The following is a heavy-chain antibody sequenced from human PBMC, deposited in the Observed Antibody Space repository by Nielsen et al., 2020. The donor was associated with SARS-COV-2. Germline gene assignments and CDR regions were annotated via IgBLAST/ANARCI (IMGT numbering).Heavy chain of an antibody. Sequence: GESLKISCAASGFTFSSYGMHWVRQAPGKGLEWVAVIWYDGSNKYYADSVKGRFTISRDNSKNTLYLQMNSLRAEDTAVYYCARDQEGYYGSGSYEGDDYYYYYGMDVWGQGTTVIVSS. D-gene: IGHD3-10*01. J-gene: IGHJ6*02. CDR3: ARDQEGYYGSGSYEGDDYYYYYGMDV. V-gene: IGHV3-33*01. CDR2: IWYDGSNK. CDR1: GFTFSSYG.